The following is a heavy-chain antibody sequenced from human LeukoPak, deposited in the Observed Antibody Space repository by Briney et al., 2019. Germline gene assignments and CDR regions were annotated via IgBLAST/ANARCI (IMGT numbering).Heavy chain of an antibody. V-gene: IGHV3-21*01. J-gene: IGHJ4*02. CDR2: ISSSSSYI. D-gene: IGHD6-13*01. CDR1: GFTFSSYS. CDR3: ARGVVRSWYPYYFDY. Sequence: GGSLRLSCAASGFTFSSYSMNWVRQAPGKGLEWVSSISSSSSYIYYADSVKGRFTISRDNAKNSLYLQMNSLRAEDTAVYYCARGVVRSWYPYYFDYWGQGTLVTVSS.